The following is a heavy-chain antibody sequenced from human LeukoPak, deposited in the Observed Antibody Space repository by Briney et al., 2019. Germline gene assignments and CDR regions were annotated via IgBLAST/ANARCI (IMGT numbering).Heavy chain of an antibody. CDR1: GFTFSRYW. CDR2: IKQDGSEK. J-gene: IGHJ4*02. Sequence: GGTLRLSCAASGFTFSRYWMSWVRQAPGKGLEWVAYIKQDGSEKYCVDSVKGRFTISRANAQDSLYLQMNSLRAEDTAVYYCARGLNYYDSRGCLPTSYWGQGTLVTVSS. D-gene: IGHD3-22*01. V-gene: IGHV3-7*01. CDR3: ARGLNYYDSRGCLPTSY.